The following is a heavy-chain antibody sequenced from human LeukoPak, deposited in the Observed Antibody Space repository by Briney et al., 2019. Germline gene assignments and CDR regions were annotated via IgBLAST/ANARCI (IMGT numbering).Heavy chain of an antibody. J-gene: IGHJ4*02. Sequence: GGSLRLSCAASGFTFEASAMSWVRQAPGKGLEWVAVITGGGESTYYADSVKGRFTISRDNSKKTLFLQVNSLRAEDTAVYFCAKIIREQLLCGFNYWGQGIVVTVSS. V-gene: IGHV3-23*01. CDR3: AKIIREQLLCGFNY. CDR1: GFTFEASA. D-gene: IGHD2-2*01. CDR2: ITGGGEST.